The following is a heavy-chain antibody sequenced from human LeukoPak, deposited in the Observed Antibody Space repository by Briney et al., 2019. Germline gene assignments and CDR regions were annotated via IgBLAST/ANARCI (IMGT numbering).Heavy chain of an antibody. CDR2: MNPNGGNT. Sequence: ASVKVSCKASGYTFTSYDINWVRQAPGQGLEWMGWMNPNGGNTGYAQKFQGRVTMTRNTSISTAYMELSSLRSEDTAVYYCARGPSDSNSFDPCGQGTLVTVSS. J-gene: IGHJ5*02. CDR3: ARGPSDSNSFDP. CDR1: GYTFTSYD. D-gene: IGHD4-11*01. V-gene: IGHV1-8*01.